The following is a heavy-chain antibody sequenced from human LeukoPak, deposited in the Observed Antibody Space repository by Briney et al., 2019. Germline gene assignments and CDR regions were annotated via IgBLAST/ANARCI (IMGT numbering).Heavy chain of an antibody. D-gene: IGHD2-2*01. CDR3: AREVRLGYCSSISCYDAVDI. Sequence: PGGSLRLSCAASGFTFSSYWMHWVRQAPGKGLVWVSRINSDGSSTSYADSVKGRFTISRDNAKNTLYLQMNSLRAEDTAVYYCAREVRLGYCSSISCYDAVDIWGQGTMVTVSS. CDR1: GFTFSSYW. V-gene: IGHV3-74*01. CDR2: INSDGSST. J-gene: IGHJ3*02.